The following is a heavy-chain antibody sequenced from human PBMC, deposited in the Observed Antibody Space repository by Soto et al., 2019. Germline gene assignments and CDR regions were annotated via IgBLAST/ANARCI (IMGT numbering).Heavy chain of an antibody. Sequence: GGALRLSCAASGFTFSSYSMHWVRQAPGKGLEWVSYISSSGSTIYYADSVKGRFTISRDYAKNSLYLQMNSLRDEDTAVYYCASVVVVITPRYSYATDVRGPRTIVTVS. D-gene: IGHD3-22*01. J-gene: IGHJ6*02. CDR3: ASVVVVITPRYSYATDV. CDR1: GFTFSSYS. CDR2: ISSSGSTI. V-gene: IGHV3-48*02.